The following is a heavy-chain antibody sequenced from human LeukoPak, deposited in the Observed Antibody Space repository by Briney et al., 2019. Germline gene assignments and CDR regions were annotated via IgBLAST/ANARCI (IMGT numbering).Heavy chain of an antibody. J-gene: IGHJ3*02. CDR3: TTTDYYDSSGYEEEDAFDI. CDR1: GFTFSSYA. D-gene: IGHD3-22*01. Sequence: KSGGSLRLSCAASGFTFSSYAMSWVRQAPGKGLDWVSGMSGSGTSTYYADSVKGRFTISRDNSKNTLYLQMNSLKTEDTAVYYCTTTDYYDSSGYEEEDAFDIWGQGTMVTVSS. V-gene: IGHV3-23*01. CDR2: MSGSGTST.